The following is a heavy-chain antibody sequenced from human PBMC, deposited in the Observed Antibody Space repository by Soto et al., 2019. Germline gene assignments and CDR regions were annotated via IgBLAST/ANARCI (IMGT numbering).Heavy chain of an antibody. CDR1: GFTFRTYA. D-gene: IGHD3-3*01. J-gene: IGHJ4*02. V-gene: IGHV3-23*01. CDR3: ATDLKAYYGHNCFEN. CDR2: ITGSGDTT. Sequence: HPGGSLRLSCAASGFTFRTYAMNWVRQAPGKGLEWVAAITGSGDTTYYTDSVKGRISVSRDNSKNTMYLQMYSLRADDTAVYYCATDLKAYYGHNCFENWGRGTLVTVSS.